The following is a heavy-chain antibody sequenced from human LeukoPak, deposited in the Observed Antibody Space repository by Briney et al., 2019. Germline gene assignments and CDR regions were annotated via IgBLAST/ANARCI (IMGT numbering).Heavy chain of an antibody. CDR3: ARAAGEMATIRY. V-gene: IGHV3-30*03. Sequence: GGSLRLSCAASGFTFSSYGMHWVRQAPGKGLEWVAVISYDGSNKYYADSVKGRFTISRDNSKNTLYLQMNSLRAEDTAVYYCARAAGEMATIRYWGQGTLVTVSS. CDR1: GFTFSSYG. CDR2: ISYDGSNK. D-gene: IGHD5-24*01. J-gene: IGHJ4*02.